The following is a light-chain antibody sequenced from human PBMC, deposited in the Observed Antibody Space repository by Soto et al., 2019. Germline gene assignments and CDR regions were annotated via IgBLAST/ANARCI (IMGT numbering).Light chain of an antibody. CDR2: DAS. J-gene: IGKJ3*01. V-gene: IGKV1-5*01. CDR3: QQYDDYLFT. Sequence: DIQMTQSPSTLSASVGDRVTITCRASQPINYWLAWYQQKPGKAPKLLIYDASILEGGVPSRFSGSGSGTEFTLTISSLQPDDFATYYCQQYDDYLFTFGPGTKVDIK. CDR1: QPINYW.